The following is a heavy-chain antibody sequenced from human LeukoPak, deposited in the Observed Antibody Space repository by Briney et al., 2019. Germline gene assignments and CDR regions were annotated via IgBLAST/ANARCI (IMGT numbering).Heavy chain of an antibody. D-gene: IGHD2-21*02. CDR1: GGTFSSYA. Sequence: SVKVSCKASGGTFSSYAISWVRQAPGQGLEWMGGIIPIFGTANYAQKFQGRVTITADESTSTAYMELSSLRSEDTAVYYCARRRECGGGDCYYIFDYWGQGTLVTVSS. J-gene: IGHJ4*02. CDR3: ARRRECGGGDCYYIFDY. CDR2: IIPIFGTA. V-gene: IGHV1-69*13.